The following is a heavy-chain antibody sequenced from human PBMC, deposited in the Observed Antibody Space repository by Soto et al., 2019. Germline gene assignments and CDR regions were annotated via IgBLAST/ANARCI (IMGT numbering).Heavy chain of an antibody. D-gene: IGHD2-21*01. CDR3: ARLKVVVIRGGSWFDP. J-gene: IGHJ5*02. Sequence: GESLKISCNGSGYIFTSYWIGWVRQMPGKGLEWMGIIYPGDSDTRYSPSFQGQVTISADKSISTAYLQWSSLKASDTAMYYCARLKVVVIRGGSWFDPWGQGTLVTVSS. V-gene: IGHV5-51*01. CDR1: GYIFTSYW. CDR2: IYPGDSDT.